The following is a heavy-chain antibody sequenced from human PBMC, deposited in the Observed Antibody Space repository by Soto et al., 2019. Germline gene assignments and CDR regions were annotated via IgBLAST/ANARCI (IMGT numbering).Heavy chain of an antibody. CDR3: ARAPNINPTSPSVFDP. CDR2: INHSGSI. CDR1: GGSFSGYY. Sequence: SETLSLTCAVYGGSFSGYYWSWIRQPPGKGLEWIGEINHSGSINYNPSLKSRVTISVDTSKNQFSLKLSSVTAADTAVYYCARAPNINPTSPSVFDPWGQGTLVTVSS. J-gene: IGHJ5*02. V-gene: IGHV4-34*01.